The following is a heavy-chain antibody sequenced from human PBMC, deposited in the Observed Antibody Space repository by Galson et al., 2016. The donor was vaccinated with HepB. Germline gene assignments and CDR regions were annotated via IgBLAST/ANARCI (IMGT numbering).Heavy chain of an antibody. CDR3: AREGFGGYAY. CDR2: IIPFFGAT. D-gene: IGHD5-12*01. CDR1: GDTFRNSA. V-gene: IGHV1-69*13. Sequence: SVKVSCKASGDTFRNSAINWVRQAPGQGLEWMGGIIPFFGATNYAQKFQGRVTMTADESTGTVYMALTSLTSEDTAIYYCAREGFGGYAYWGQGTLLTVSS. J-gene: IGHJ4*02.